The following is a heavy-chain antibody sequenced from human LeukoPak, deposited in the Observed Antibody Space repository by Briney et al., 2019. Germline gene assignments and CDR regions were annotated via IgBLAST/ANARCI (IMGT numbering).Heavy chain of an antibody. Sequence: PGGSLRLSCAASGFTFSSYSMNWVRQAPGKGLEWVSYISSSSSTIYCADSVKGRFTISRDNAKNSLYLQMNSLRAEDTAVYYCARVGSGSSSYGYYYMDVWGKGTTVTVSS. D-gene: IGHD6-6*01. V-gene: IGHV3-48*04. CDR1: GFTFSSYS. CDR3: ARVGSGSSSYGYYYMDV. J-gene: IGHJ6*03. CDR2: ISSSSSTI.